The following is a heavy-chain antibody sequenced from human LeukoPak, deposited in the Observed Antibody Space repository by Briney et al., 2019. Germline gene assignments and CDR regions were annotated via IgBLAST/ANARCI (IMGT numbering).Heavy chain of an antibody. Sequence: PGGSLRLSCAASGFTFSSYAMSWVRQAPGKGPEWVSAISGSGGSTYYADSVKGRFTISRDNSKNTLYLQMNSLRAEDTAVYYCAKERGYYYGSGSYILDWGQGTLVTVSS. CDR3: AKERGYYYGSGSYILD. J-gene: IGHJ4*02. CDR2: ISGSGGST. D-gene: IGHD3-10*01. V-gene: IGHV3-23*01. CDR1: GFTFSSYA.